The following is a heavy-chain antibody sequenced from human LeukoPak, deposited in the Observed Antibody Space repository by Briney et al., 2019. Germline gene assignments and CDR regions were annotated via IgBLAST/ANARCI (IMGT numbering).Heavy chain of an antibody. D-gene: IGHD6-19*01. CDR3: ARAHSSGWYLSHGMDV. CDR1: GGSLSSYY. V-gene: IGHV4-59*01. J-gene: IGHJ6*02. CDR2: IYYSGST. Sequence: SETLSLTCTVSGGSLSSYYWSWLRQPPGKGLEWIGYIYYSGSTNYNPSLKSRVTISVNTSKNQFSLKLSSVTAADTAVYYCARAHSSGWYLSHGMDVWGQGTTVTVSS.